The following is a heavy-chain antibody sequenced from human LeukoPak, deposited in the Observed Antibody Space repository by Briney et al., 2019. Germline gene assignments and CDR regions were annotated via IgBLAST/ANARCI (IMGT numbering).Heavy chain of an antibody. J-gene: IGHJ4*02. CDR3: AKYLFGSY. CDR2: TYSGGST. D-gene: IGHD3-10*02. CDR1: GFTVSSNY. Sequence: GGSQRLSCAASGFTVSSNYMSWVRQAPGRGLEWVSFTYSGGSTYFADSVKGRFTISRDNSKNTLYLQMNSLRAEDTAVYYCAKYLFGSYWGQGTLVTVSS. V-gene: IGHV3-66*01.